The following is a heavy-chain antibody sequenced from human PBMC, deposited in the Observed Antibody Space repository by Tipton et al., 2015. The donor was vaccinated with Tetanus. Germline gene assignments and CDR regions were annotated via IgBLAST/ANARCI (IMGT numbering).Heavy chain of an antibody. D-gene: IGHD4-17*01. CDR3: ARVIRGSMIGYGVFDS. J-gene: IGHJ4*02. CDR1: GFTFKNHG. Sequence: VQSGGSLRLSCEGSGFTFKNHGMYWVRHTPDKGLEWVALIWYDGSNPKYADSVKGRFTVSRDNAENSLFLQMTSLRDEDTAVYFCARVIRGSMIGYGVFDSWGQGTLVAVSS. CDR2: IWYDGSNP. V-gene: IGHV3-33*01.